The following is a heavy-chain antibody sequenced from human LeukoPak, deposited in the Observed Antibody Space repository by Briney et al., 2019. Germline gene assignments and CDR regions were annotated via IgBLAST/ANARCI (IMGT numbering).Heavy chain of an antibody. CDR3: ASLKGELRLNWFDP. J-gene: IGHJ5*02. Sequence: SETLSLTCAVYGGSFSGYYWSWIRQPPGKELEWIGEINHSGSTNYNPSLKSRVTISVDTSKNQFSLKLSSVTAADTAVYYCASLKGELRLNWFDPWGQGTLVTVSS. CDR2: INHSGST. V-gene: IGHV4-34*01. D-gene: IGHD3-16*01. CDR1: GGSFSGYY.